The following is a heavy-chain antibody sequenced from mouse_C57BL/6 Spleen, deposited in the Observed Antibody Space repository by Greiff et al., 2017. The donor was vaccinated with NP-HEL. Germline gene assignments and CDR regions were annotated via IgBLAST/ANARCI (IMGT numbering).Heavy chain of an antibody. D-gene: IGHD1-1*01. CDR2: ISYDGSN. CDR3: ASAWYYYYPFDY. CDR1: GYSITSGYY. V-gene: IGHV3-6*01. Sequence: DVQLQESGPGLVKPSQSLSLTCSVTGYSITSGYYWNWIRQFPGNKLEWMGYISYDGSNNYNPSLKNRISITRDTSKNQFFLKLNSVTTEETATYYCASAWYYYYPFDYWGQGTTLTVSS. J-gene: IGHJ2*01.